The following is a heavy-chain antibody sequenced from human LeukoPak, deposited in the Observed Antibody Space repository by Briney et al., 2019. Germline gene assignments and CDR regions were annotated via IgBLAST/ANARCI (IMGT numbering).Heavy chain of an antibody. CDR3: ARVWSGSEIFSSDYYYYMDV. CDR2: IKQDGSEK. J-gene: IGHJ6*03. V-gene: IGHV3-7*04. CDR1: QFSFSEYW. D-gene: IGHD3-3*01. Sequence: GGSLRLSRVASQFSFSEYWMSWARQALGAGLEWVANIKQDGSEKYYVGSVKGRFTVSRDNAKNSLYLQMTSLRGEDTAVFFCARVWSGSEIFSSDYYYYMDVWGKGTTVTVSS.